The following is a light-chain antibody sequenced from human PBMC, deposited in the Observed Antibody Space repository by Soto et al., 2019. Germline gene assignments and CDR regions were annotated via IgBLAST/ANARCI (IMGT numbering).Light chain of an antibody. CDR1: SSDVGAYNY. V-gene: IGLV2-8*01. Sequence: QSVLTQPPSASGSPGQSVTISCTGTSSDVGAYNYVSWYQQYPGKAPKLMIYEVSKRPSGVPDRFSGSKSGKTASLPVSGLQPDDEADYYCPSYAGSDIWVFGGGTKVTVL. CDR3: PSYAGSDIWV. J-gene: IGLJ3*02. CDR2: EVS.